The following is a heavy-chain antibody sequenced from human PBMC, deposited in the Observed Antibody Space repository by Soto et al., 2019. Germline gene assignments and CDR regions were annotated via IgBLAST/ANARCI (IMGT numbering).Heavy chain of an antibody. V-gene: IGHV3-23*01. CDR1: GFTFSSYA. Sequence: EVQLLESGGGLVQPGGSLRLSCAASGFTFSSYAMSWVRQAPGKGLEWVSAISGSGSTIYYADSVKGRFTISRDNAKNSLYLQMNSLRAEDTAVYYCAREKDYVDYWGQGTLVTVSS. CDR2: ISGSGSTI. J-gene: IGHJ4*02. CDR3: AREKDYVDY.